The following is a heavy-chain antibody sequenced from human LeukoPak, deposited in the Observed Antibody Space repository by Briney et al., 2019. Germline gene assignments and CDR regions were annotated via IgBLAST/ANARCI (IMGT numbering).Heavy chain of an antibody. D-gene: IGHD3-22*01. Sequence: EASVKVSCKASGYTFTSYYMYWVRQAPGQGLEWMGWINPNSGGTNYAQKFQGRVTMTTDTSTSTAYMEVRSLRSDDTAVYYCARDHYVSSGYWYDTFDPWGQGTLVTVSS. J-gene: IGHJ5*02. CDR3: ARDHYVSSGYWYDTFDP. V-gene: IGHV1-2*02. CDR2: INPNSGGT. CDR1: GYTFTSYY.